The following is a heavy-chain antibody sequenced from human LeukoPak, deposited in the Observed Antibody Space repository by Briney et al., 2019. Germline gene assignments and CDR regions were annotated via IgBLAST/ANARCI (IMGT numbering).Heavy chain of an antibody. D-gene: IGHD2-15*01. CDR1: GFTFSSYG. Sequence: PGGSLRLSCAASGFTFSSYGMSWVRQAPGKGLEWVSAISGSGGSTYYADSVKGRFTISRDNSKNTLYLQMNSLRAEDTAVYYCAKDRGYCSGGSCPYYFDYWGQGTLVTVSS. CDR3: AKDRGYCSGGSCPYYFDY. CDR2: ISGSGGST. J-gene: IGHJ4*02. V-gene: IGHV3-23*01.